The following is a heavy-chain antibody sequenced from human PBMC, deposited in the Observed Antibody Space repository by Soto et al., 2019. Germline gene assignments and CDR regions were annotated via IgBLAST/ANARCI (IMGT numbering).Heavy chain of an antibody. CDR2: ISAYNGNT. CDR1: GYTFTSYG. CDR3: ARDSEFRYSSGWFIDY. V-gene: IGHV1-18*01. Sequence: QVQLVQSGAEVKKPGASVKVSCKASGYTFTSYGISWVRQAPGQGLEWMGWISAYNGNTNYAQKLQGRVTMTTDTSTRTAYMELRSLRSDDTAVYYCARDSEFRYSSGWFIDYWGQGTLVTVSS. J-gene: IGHJ4*02. D-gene: IGHD6-19*01.